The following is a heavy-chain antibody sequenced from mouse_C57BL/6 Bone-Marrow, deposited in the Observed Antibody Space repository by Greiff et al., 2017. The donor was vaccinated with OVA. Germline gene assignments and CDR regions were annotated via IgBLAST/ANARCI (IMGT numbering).Heavy chain of an antibody. Sequence: VQLQQSGPELVKPGASVKISCKASGYTFTDYYMNWVKQSHGKSLEWIGDINPNNGGTSYNQKFKGKATLTVDKSSSTAYMELRSLTSEDSAVYYCARRLTCYGLDYWGQGTTLTVSS. CDR3: ARRLTCYGLDY. J-gene: IGHJ2*01. D-gene: IGHD1-1*02. CDR2: INPNNGGT. CDR1: GYTFTDYY. V-gene: IGHV1-26*01.